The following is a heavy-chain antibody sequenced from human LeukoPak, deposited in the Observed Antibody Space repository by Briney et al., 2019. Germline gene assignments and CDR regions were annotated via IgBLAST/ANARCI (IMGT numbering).Heavy chain of an antibody. D-gene: IGHD3-10*01. CDR2: IYYSGST. CDR3: ARDAGAYGSAELWHGWFDP. J-gene: IGHJ5*02. CDR1: GGSISSYY. V-gene: IGHV4-59*01. Sequence: TPSETLSLTCTVSGGSISSYYWSWIQQPPGKGLEWIGYIYYSGSTNYNPSLKSRVTISVDTSKNQFSLKLSSVTAADTAVYYCARDAGAYGSAELWHGWFDPWGQGTLVTVSS.